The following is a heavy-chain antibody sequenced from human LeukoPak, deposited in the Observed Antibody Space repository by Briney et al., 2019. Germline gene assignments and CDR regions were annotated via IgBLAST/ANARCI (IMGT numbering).Heavy chain of an antibody. Sequence: GGSLRLSCVASGLPIADIAMHWVRQAPGKGLEWVSLISGDGVSTFYADSVKGRFSISRDNSKNSLYLEMNSLRTEDAAMYYYAKDSGKFDYWGQGTLVAVSS. J-gene: IGHJ4*02. V-gene: IGHV3-43*02. CDR1: GLPIADIA. CDR3: AKDSGKFDY. CDR2: ISGDGVST.